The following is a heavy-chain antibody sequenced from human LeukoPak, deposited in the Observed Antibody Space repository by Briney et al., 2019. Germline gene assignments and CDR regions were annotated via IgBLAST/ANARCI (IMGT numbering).Heavy chain of an antibody. Sequence: PSQTLSLTCTVSSGSISSGSHYWNWIRQPAGKGLEWIGRIYPTGRTNYNPSLTSRVTISVDTSKNQFSLRLTSVTAADTAVYYCARDRDSIVGATEFDFWGLGTLVTVSS. CDR2: IYPTGRT. CDR3: ARDRDSIVGATEFDF. D-gene: IGHD1-26*01. V-gene: IGHV4-61*02. CDR1: SGSISSGSHY. J-gene: IGHJ4*02.